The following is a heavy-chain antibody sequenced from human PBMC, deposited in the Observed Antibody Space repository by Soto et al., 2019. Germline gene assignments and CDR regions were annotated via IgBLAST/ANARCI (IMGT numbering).Heavy chain of an antibody. CDR2: VFYTGSP. CDR3: ASHPFGGYAFDS. D-gene: IGHD3-16*01. CDR1: GASIKSNGHD. V-gene: IGHV4-39*01. J-gene: IGHJ4*02. Sequence: ESLALRCAVAGASIKSNGHDWGWVSKSPGKGLEWIASVFYTGSPYHNPSLESRVSISVDTSDNQFSLKVTSVTAADTCIYSCASHPFGGYAFDSWGQGTLVTVSS.